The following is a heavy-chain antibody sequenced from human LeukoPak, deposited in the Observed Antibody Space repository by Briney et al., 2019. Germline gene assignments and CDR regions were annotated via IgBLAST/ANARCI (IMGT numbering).Heavy chain of an antibody. CDR1: GGSIGGDH. D-gene: IGHD3-22*01. V-gene: IGHV4-4*08. CDR3: ARAVTDTSLVDF. Sequence: SETLSLTCTLSGGSIGGDHWSWIRQAPGEGLEWIGYINPSGGTSYNPSLRGRVTISLNTPANQFSLRLTSVTAADTAVYYCARAVTDTSLVDFWGQGTLVAVSS. CDR2: INPSGGT. J-gene: IGHJ4*02.